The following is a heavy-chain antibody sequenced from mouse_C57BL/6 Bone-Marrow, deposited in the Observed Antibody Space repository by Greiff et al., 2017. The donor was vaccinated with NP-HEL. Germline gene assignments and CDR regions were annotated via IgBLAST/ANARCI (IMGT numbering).Heavy chain of an antibody. Sequence: EVHLVESGGDLVKPGGSLKLSCAASGFTFSSYGMSWVRQTPDKRLEWVATISSGGSYTYYPDSVKGRFTISRDNAKNTLYLQMSSLKSEDTAMYYCARRDYDGGYFDYWGQGTTLTVSS. CDR1: GFTFSSYG. D-gene: IGHD2-4*01. CDR3: ARRDYDGGYFDY. J-gene: IGHJ2*01. CDR2: ISSGGSYT. V-gene: IGHV5-6*01.